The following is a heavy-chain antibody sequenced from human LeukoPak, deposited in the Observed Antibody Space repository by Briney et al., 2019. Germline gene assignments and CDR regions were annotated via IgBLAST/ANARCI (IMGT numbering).Heavy chain of an antibody. J-gene: IGHJ4*02. Sequence: PGGSLRLSCAASGFTFSGYWMSWVRQTPGKGLEWVANIKQDGSEKYYVDSVKGRFTISKDNADNSVYLQMNSLRAEDTAVYYCARVAFRGYTYGSIDYWGQGTLVTVSS. CDR2: IKQDGSEK. D-gene: IGHD5-18*01. CDR3: ARVAFRGYTYGSIDY. V-gene: IGHV3-7*05. CDR1: GFTFSGYW.